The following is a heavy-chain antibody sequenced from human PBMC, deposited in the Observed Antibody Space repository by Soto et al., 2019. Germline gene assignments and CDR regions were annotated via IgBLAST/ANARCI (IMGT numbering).Heavy chain of an antibody. CDR1: GFTFNNYF. CDR3: ARGDGRGSTGFYYYYGMDV. D-gene: IGHD1-26*01. V-gene: IGHV1-46*02. J-gene: IGHJ6*02. CDR2: ISRYDGST. Sequence: QVQLVQSGAEVKKPGASVKVSCKASGFTFNNYFFHWVRQAPRQGLEWMGIISRYDGSTNYEQSLQGRITVTSDTSASTVSMELSSLRSADTAVYYCARGDGRGSTGFYYYYGMDVWGHGTTVTVSS.